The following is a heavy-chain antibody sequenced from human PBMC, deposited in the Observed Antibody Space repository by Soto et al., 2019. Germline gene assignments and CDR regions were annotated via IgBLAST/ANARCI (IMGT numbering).Heavy chain of an antibody. J-gene: IGHJ4*02. Sequence: SETLSLTCTVSSDSNSSYYWSWIRQPPGKRLEWIGYISYSGSTDYNPSLKSRVTISGDTSKNQFSLKVSSVTAADTAVYYCARGTSWQLPFDYWGQGTLVTVSS. CDR2: ISYSGST. CDR3: ARGTSWQLPFDY. D-gene: IGHD6-13*01. CDR1: SDSNSSYY. V-gene: IGHV4-59*01.